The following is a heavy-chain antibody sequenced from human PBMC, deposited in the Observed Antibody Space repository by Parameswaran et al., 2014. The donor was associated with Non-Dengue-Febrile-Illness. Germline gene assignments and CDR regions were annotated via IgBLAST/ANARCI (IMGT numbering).Heavy chain of an antibody. CDR1: GGSISSYY. CDR2: IYYSGST. J-gene: IGHJ6*03. Sequence: GSLRLSCTVSGGSISSYYWSWIRQPPGRGLEWIGYIYYSGSTKYNPSLKSRVTISVDTSKNQFSLRLTSVTAADTAVYYCARVPSTYSTSSYYYYYMDVWGKGTTVTVSS. D-gene: IGHD6-6*01. CDR3: ARVPSTYSTSSYYYYYMDV. V-gene: IGHV4-59*01.